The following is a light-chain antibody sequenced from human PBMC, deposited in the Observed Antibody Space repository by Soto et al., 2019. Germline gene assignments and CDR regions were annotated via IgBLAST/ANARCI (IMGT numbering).Light chain of an antibody. J-gene: IGLJ1*01. V-gene: IGLV2-14*01. CDR3: SSYTSSSTV. CDR2: EVS. CDR1: SSDIGAYDY. Sequence: QSVLTQPASLSGSPGQSITISCTGTSSDIGAYDYVSWYQQHPGKAPKLMIYEVSNRPSGVSNRFSGSKSGNTASLTISGLQAEDEADYYCSSYTSSSTVFGTGTKVTVL.